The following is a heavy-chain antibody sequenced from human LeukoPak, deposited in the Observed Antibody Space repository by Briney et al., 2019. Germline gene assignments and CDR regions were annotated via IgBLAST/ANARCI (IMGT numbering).Heavy chain of an antibody. CDR3: ARARWLLFDY. CDR1: GGSFSGYY. D-gene: IGHD5-24*01. Sequence: SETLSLTCAVYGGSFSGYYWSWIRQPPGKGLEWIGYIYYSGSTNYNPSLKSRVTISVDTSKNQFSLKLSSVTAADTAVYYCARARWLLFDYWGQGTLVTVSS. V-gene: IGHV4-59*01. J-gene: IGHJ4*02. CDR2: IYYSGST.